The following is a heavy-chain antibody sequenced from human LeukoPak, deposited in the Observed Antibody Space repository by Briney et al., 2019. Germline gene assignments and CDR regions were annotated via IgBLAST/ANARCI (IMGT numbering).Heavy chain of an antibody. CDR2: FNPENGNT. CDR1: GGTFNSYA. J-gene: IGHJ6*03. V-gene: IGHV1-18*01. Sequence: ASVKVSCKASGGTFNSYAISWVRQAPGQGLEWMGWFNPENGNTNYAQKVQGRVTMTADTSTSTSYMELRSLRSDDTAVYYCARIYYYYMDVWGKGTTVTVSS. CDR3: ARIYYYYMDV.